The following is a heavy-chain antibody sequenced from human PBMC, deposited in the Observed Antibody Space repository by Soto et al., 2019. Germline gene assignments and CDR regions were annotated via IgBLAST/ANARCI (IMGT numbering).Heavy chain of an antibody. J-gene: IGHJ6*02. CDR2: IIPMSGTS. CDR1: GGTFTTYA. V-gene: IGHV1-69*12. CDR3: ARRRYGSGNSCSYYNGMDV. Sequence: QVQLVQSGTEVKKPGSSVKVSCKAPGGTFTTYAITWVRQAPGQGLEWMGGIIPMSGTSTYAQEFQGRVTIPADETTSTAYMELSGLRSEDTAVYFCARRRYGSGNSCSYYNGMDVWGQGTTVTVSS. D-gene: IGHD2-15*01.